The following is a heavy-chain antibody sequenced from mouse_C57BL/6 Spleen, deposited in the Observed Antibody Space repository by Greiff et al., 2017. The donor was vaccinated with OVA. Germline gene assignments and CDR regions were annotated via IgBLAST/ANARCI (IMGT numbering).Heavy chain of an antibody. CDR2: IDPSDSYT. CDR1: GYTFTSYW. J-gene: IGHJ2*01. Sequence: VKLQQSGAELVKPGASVKLSCKASGYTFTSYWMQWVKQRPGQGLEWIGEIDPSDSYTNYNQKFKGKATLTVDTSSSTAYMQLSSLTSEDSAVYYCARNSNYFDYWGQGTTLTVSS. V-gene: IGHV1-50*01. CDR3: ARNSNYFDY.